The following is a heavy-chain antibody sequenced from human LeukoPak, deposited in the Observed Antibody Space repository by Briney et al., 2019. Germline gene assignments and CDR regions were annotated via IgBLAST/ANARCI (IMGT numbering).Heavy chain of an antibody. Sequence: SETLSLTCAVSGDSISSSGYYWGWIRQPPGKGLEWIGNFYYSGTTYYNPSLKSRLTISVDTSKNQFSLKLSSVTAADTAVYYCARVGDYDSSGYYPDYWGQGTLVTVSS. J-gene: IGHJ4*02. CDR1: GDSISSSGYY. CDR2: FYYSGTT. V-gene: IGHV4-39*07. D-gene: IGHD3-22*01. CDR3: ARVGDYDSSGYYPDY.